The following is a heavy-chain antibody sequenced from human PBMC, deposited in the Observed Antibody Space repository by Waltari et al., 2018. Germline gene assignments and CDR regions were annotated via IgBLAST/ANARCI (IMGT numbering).Heavy chain of an antibody. D-gene: IGHD3-22*01. CDR3: ARPRYYYDSSGYSVYFDY. J-gene: IGHJ4*02. Sequence: QLQLQESGPGLVKPSETLSLTCTVPGCSIRSSSYYWGWIRQPPGKGLEWIGSIYYSGSTYYNPSLKSRVTISVDTSKNQFSLKLSSVTAADTAVYYCARPRYYYDSSGYSVYFDYWGQGTLVTVSS. V-gene: IGHV4-39*01. CDR1: GCSIRSSSYY. CDR2: IYYSGST.